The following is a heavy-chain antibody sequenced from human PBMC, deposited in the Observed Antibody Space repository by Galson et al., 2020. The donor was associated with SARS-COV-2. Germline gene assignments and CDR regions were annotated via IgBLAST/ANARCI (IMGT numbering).Heavy chain of an antibody. D-gene: IGHD6-19*01. CDR3: ARGPLGRAVAGTGRGAFDI. CDR1: GGSFSGYY. CDR2: INHSGST. V-gene: IGHV4-34*01. Sequence: SETLSLTCAVYGGSFSGYYWSWIRQPPGKGLEWIGEINHSGSTNYNPSLKSRVTISVDTSKNQFSLKLSSVTAADTAVYYCARGPLGRAVAGTGRGAFDIWGQGTMVTVSS. J-gene: IGHJ3*02.